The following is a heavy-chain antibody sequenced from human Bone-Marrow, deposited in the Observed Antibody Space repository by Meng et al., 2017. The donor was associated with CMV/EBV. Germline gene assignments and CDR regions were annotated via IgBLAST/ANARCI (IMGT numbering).Heavy chain of an antibody. D-gene: IGHD2-21*01. Sequence: ASVKVSCKASGYTFTSYYMHWVRQAPGQGLEWMGIINPSGGSTSYAQKFQGRVTITTDDSTTTPYMRLSSLRSEDTAVYYCAAPHNCGGDCYSSHPLGMDVWGQGTTVTVSS. J-gene: IGHJ6*02. CDR1: GYTFTSYY. CDR3: AAPHNCGGDCYSSHPLGMDV. V-gene: IGHV1-46*01. CDR2: INPSGGST.